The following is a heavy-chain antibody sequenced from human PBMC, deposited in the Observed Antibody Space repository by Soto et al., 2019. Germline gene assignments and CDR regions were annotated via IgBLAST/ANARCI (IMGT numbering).Heavy chain of an antibody. V-gene: IGHV4-59*01. CDR2: IYYSGST. D-gene: IGHD3-3*01. J-gene: IGHJ5*02. CDR1: GGSISSYY. Sequence: SETLSLTCPVSGGSISSYYWSWIRQPPGKGLEWIGYIYYSGSTNYNPSLKSRVTISVDTSKNQFSLKLSSVTAADTAVYYCARYNYDFWSGYYAPGWFDPWGQGTLVTVSS. CDR3: ARYNYDFWSGYYAPGWFDP.